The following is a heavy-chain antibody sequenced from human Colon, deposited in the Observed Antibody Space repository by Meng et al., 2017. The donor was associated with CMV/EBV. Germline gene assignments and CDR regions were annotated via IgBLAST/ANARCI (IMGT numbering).Heavy chain of an antibody. D-gene: IGHD3-22*01. V-gene: IGHV3-23*01. CDR2: ISDSGDST. CDR1: GFTITNNY. CDR3: AKASRYYDSSGYAFDY. J-gene: IGHJ4*02. Sequence: GESLKISCAASGFTITNNYMSWVRQAPGKGLEWVSGISDSGDSTHYADSVRGRFTISRDNSKNTLYLQMNSLRVEDTAVYSCAKASRYYDSSGYAFDYWGQGTLVTVSS.